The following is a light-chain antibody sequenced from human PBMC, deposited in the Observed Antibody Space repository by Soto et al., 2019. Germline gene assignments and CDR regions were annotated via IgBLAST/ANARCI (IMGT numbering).Light chain of an antibody. J-gene: IGKJ4*01. V-gene: IGKV3-20*01. CDR2: GAS. Sequence: EIVLTQSPGTLSLYPGERATLSCRASQSVSSSYLAWYQQKPGPAPRLLIYGASSRATGIPDRFSGSGSGTDFTLTISRLEHDDFAVYYCHQYDSSPLTFGGETQVEIK. CDR1: QSVSSSY. CDR3: HQYDSSPLT.